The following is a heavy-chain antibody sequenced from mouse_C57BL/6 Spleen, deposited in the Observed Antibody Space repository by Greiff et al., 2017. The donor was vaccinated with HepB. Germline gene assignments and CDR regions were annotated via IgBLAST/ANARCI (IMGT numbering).Heavy chain of an antibody. CDR2: ISDGGSYT. J-gene: IGHJ2*01. CDR3: ARDNYYGNFDY. D-gene: IGHD2-1*01. CDR1: GFTFSSYA. Sequence: EVQVVEPGGGLVKPGGSLKLPCAAFGFTFSSYAMSWVRQTPEKRLEWVATISDGGSYTYYPDNVKGRFTISRDNAKNNLYLQMSQLKSEDPAMYYCARDNYYGNFDYWGQGTTLTVSS. V-gene: IGHV5-4*01.